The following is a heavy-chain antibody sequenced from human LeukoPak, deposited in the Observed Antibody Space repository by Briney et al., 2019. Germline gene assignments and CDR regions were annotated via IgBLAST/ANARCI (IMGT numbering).Heavy chain of an antibody. V-gene: IGHV3-21*01. D-gene: IGHD4-17*01. CDR2: ISGRSTYI. CDR1: GFIFSTYS. Sequence: GGSLRLSCAASGFIFSTYSMNWVRQAPGKGLEWVSSISGRSTYIYYADSVKGRFTISRDNAKNSLYLQMNSLRAEDTAVYYCARDRFGDYNFDYWGQGTLVTVSS. CDR3: ARDRFGDYNFDY. J-gene: IGHJ4*02.